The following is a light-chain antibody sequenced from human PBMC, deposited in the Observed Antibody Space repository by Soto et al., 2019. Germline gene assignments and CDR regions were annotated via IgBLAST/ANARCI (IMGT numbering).Light chain of an antibody. V-gene: IGKV3-11*01. CDR1: QSVSSY. CDR3: QQRNSWPLT. Sequence: EVVMTQSPATLSLSPGERATLSCRASQSVSSYLAWYQHKPGQAPRLLIYGTSSRATGIPDRFSGSGSGTDFTLTISSLEPEDFAFYYCQQRNSWPLTFGGGTKVDIK. J-gene: IGKJ4*01. CDR2: GTS.